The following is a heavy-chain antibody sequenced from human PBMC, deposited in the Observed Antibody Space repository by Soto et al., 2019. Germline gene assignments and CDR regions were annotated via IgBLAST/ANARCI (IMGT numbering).Heavy chain of an antibody. D-gene: IGHD4-17*01. CDR2: IYYSGST. CDR1: GGSISSGGYY. CDR3: ARHYGDYGPHGAFDI. J-gene: IGHJ3*02. V-gene: IGHV4-31*01. Sequence: QVQLQESGPGLVKPSQTLSLTCTVSGGSISSGGYYWSWIRQHPGKGLEWIGYIYYSGSTYYNPSLKSPVTISVDTSKNQFSLKLSSVTAADTAVYYCARHYGDYGPHGAFDIWGQGTMVTVSS.